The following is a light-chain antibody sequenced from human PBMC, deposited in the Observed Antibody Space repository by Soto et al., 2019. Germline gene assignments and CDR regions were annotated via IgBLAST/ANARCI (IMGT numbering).Light chain of an antibody. CDR2: TNN. J-gene: IGLJ1*01. V-gene: IGLV1-44*01. CDR1: TSNIESHS. Sequence: QSVLTQPPSASGTPGQRITISCSGSTSNIESHSVNWYQQVPGTAPKLLIKTNNQRPSGVPDRFSGSKSGASASLAISGLQSEDEATYYCATWDDSRKGVFGTGTKLTV. CDR3: ATWDDSRKGV.